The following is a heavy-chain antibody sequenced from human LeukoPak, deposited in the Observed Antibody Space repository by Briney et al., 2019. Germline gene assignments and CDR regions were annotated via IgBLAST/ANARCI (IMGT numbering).Heavy chain of an antibody. CDR3: AARVPAARDKSAFDI. CDR2: IKQDGSEK. J-gene: IGHJ3*02. Sequence: GGSLRLSCAASGFTFSSYWMSWVRQAPGKGLERVANIKQDGSEKYYVDSVKGRFTISRDNTKNSLYLQMNSLRAEDTAVYYCAARVPAARDKSAFDIWGQGTMVTVSS. CDR1: GFTFSSYW. V-gene: IGHV3-7*01. D-gene: IGHD2-2*01.